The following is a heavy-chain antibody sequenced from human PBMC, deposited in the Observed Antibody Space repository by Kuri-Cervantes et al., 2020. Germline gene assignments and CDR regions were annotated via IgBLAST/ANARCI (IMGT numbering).Heavy chain of an antibody. V-gene: IGHV4-39*07. CDR3: ARARSRDFFGAFLDY. CDR2: INHSGST. D-gene: IGHD3-3*01. CDR1: GGSISSSSYY. Sequence: SETLSLTCTVSGGSISSSSYYWGWIRQAPGKGLEWIGEINHSGSTNYDPSLKSRVTISVDTSKNQFSLKLSSVTAADTAVYYCARARSRDFFGAFLDYWGQGTLVTVSS. J-gene: IGHJ4*02.